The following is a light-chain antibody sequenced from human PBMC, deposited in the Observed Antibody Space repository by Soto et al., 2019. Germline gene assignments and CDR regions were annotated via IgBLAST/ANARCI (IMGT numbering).Light chain of an antibody. J-gene: IGKJ3*01. CDR1: QSISSY. Sequence: IVLTQSPATLSLSPGERATLSCRASQSISSYLAWHQQKPGQAPRLLIYDASIRATGIPARFSGSGSGTDFNLTISSLETEDFAVYYCQQRSNWPPFTFGPGTKVDTK. CDR2: DAS. V-gene: IGKV3-11*01. CDR3: QQRSNWPPFT.